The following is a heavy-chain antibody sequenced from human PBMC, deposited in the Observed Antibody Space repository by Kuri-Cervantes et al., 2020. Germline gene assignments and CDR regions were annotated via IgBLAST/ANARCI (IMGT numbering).Heavy chain of an antibody. CDR1: GYTFTSYG. Sequence: ASVKVSCKASGYTFTSYGISWVRQAPGQGLEWMGWISAYNGNTNYAQKLQGRVTMTTDTSTSTAYMELRSLRSEDTAVYYCATKVGYCSGGSCSNGSYFDYWGQGTLVTVSS. CDR3: ATKVGYCSGGSCSNGSYFDY. D-gene: IGHD2-15*01. J-gene: IGHJ4*02. CDR2: ISAYNGNT. V-gene: IGHV1-18*01.